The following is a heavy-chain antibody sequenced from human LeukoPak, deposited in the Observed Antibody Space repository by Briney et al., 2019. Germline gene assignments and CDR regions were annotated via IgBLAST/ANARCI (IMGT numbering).Heavy chain of an antibody. Sequence: SETLSLTCTVSGGSISSYYWSWIRQPPGKGLEWIGYIYYSGSTNYNPPLKSRVTISVDTSKNQFSLRLSSVTAADTAVYYCARLPPVDYVWGSYRPTDYWGQGTLVTVSS. J-gene: IGHJ4*02. CDR3: ARLPPVDYVWGSYRPTDY. CDR1: GGSISSYY. D-gene: IGHD3-16*02. CDR2: IYYSGST. V-gene: IGHV4-59*08.